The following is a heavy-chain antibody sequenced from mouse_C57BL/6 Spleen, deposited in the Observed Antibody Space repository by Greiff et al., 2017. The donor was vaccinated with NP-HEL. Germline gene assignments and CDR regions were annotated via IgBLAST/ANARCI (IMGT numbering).Heavy chain of an antibody. Sequence: LVESGAELVRPGTSVKVSCKASGYAFTNYLIEWVKQRPGQGLEWIGVINPGSGGTNYNEKFKGKATLTADKSSSTAYMQLSSLTSEDSAVYFCARGGDYDDWYFDVWGTGTTVTVSS. D-gene: IGHD2-4*01. CDR2: INPGSGGT. CDR1: GYAFTNYL. CDR3: ARGGDYDDWYFDV. J-gene: IGHJ1*03. V-gene: IGHV1-54*01.